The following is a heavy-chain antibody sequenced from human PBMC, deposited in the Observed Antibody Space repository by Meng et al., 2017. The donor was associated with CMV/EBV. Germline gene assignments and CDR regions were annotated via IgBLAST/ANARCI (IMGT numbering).Heavy chain of an antibody. CDR1: GGTFSSYT. CDR3: ARDFVRGRSMDV. D-gene: IGHD2-8*01. CDR2: IIPILGIA. V-gene: IGHV1-69*04. Sequence: SVKVSCKASGGTFSSYTISWVRQAPGQGLEWMGRIIPILGIANYAQKFQGRVTITADKSTSTAYMELSSLRSEDTAVYYCARDFVRGRSMDVWGQGTMVTVSS. J-gene: IGHJ6*02.